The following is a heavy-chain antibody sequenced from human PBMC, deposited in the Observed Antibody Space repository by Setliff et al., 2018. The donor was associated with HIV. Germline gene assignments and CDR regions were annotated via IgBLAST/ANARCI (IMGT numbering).Heavy chain of an antibody. CDR3: ASGRGAKGGYDYFGS. Sequence: SETLSLTCTVSGGSISTYYWSWIRQPPGKGLEWIGSIYYSGATYYNPSLKNRVTISLDTSKSQFSLKLTSVTAADTALYYCASGRGAKGGYDYFGSWGQGTLVTVSS. D-gene: IGHD5-12*01. V-gene: IGHV4-59*12. J-gene: IGHJ4*02. CDR2: IYYSGAT. CDR1: GGSISTYY.